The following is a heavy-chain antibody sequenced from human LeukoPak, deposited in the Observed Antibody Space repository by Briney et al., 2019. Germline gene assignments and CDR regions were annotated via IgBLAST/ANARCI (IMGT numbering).Heavy chain of an antibody. D-gene: IGHD1-26*01. CDR1: GYTFTNYG. V-gene: IGHV1-18*01. CDR3: ARSLNYYSGNYQLYDY. Sequence: AALVKVSCKASGYTFTNYGISWVRQAPGQGLEWMGWISGYNGNTKYAQKFQGRVTMTTDTSTTTAYIELRSLRSDDTAVYYCARSLNYYSGNYQLYDYWGRGTLVTVSS. J-gene: IGHJ4*02. CDR2: ISGYNGNT.